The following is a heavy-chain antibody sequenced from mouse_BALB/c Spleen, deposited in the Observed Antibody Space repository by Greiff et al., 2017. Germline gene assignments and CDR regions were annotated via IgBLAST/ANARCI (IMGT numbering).Heavy chain of an antibody. Sequence: EVHLVESGPSLVKPSQTLSLTCSVTGDTITSGYWNWIRQFPGNKLEYMGYISYSGSTNYNPSLKSRISITPDTSKNHNYLQLNSVTTEDTATYYCARYDGKDGGSYAMDYWGQGTSVTVSS. CDR2: ISYSGST. D-gene: IGHD2-1*01. CDR3: ARYDGKDGGSYAMDY. J-gene: IGHJ4*01. CDR1: GDTITSGY. V-gene: IGHV3-8*02.